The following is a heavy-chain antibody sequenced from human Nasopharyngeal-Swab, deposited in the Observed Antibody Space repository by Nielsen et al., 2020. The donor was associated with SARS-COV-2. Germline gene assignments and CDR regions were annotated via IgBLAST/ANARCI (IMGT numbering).Heavy chain of an antibody. CDR3: ARDSLVAEWLGYYFYGMDV. CDR1: GGSFSTYY. J-gene: IGHJ6*02. CDR2: INHSGST. D-gene: IGHD3-3*01. Sequence: SETLSLTCAVYGGSFSTYYWGWIRQPPGKGLEWIAEINHSGSTNYNPSLKSRVTISVDTSKNHFSLKLNSVTAADTAVYYCARDSLVAEWLGYYFYGMDVWGQGTTVIVSS. V-gene: IGHV4-34*01.